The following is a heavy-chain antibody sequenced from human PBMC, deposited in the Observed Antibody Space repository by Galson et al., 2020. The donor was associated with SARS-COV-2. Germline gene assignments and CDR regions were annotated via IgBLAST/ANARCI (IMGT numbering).Heavy chain of an antibody. CDR2: IFFDGSEK. J-gene: IGHJ2*01. D-gene: IGHD5-18*01. Sequence: GGSLRLSCAASGFTFSDHAMHWVRQAPGKGLEWVAQIFFDGSEKYYGDSVKGRFTISRDNSKNTLYLQMNSLRAEDTAVYYCARDLGVQLWLDWYFDLWGRGTLVTVSS. CDR3: ARDLGVQLWLDWYFDL. V-gene: IGHV3-33*01. CDR1: GFTFSDHA.